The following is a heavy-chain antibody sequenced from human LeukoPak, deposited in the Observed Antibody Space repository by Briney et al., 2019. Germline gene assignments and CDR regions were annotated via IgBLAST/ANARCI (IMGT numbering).Heavy chain of an antibody. D-gene: IGHD6-19*01. CDR1: GGSISSYY. Sequence: SETLSLTCSVSGGSISSYYWSWIRQPPWKGLEWIGYIHYSGSTNYNPSLKSRVTISVDMSKNQLSLKLSSVTAADTAVYYCARGSIAVVGNFDYWGQGTLVTVSS. V-gene: IGHV4-59*01. CDR2: IHYSGST. CDR3: ARGSIAVVGNFDY. J-gene: IGHJ4*02.